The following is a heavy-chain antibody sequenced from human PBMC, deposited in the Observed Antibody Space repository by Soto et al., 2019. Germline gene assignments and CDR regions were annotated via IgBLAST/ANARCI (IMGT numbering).Heavy chain of an antibody. CDR1: RFTFSNYA. J-gene: IGHJ4*02. Sequence: GGSLRLSCADSRFTFSNYAMSWVRQAPGKGLEWVSGISGSGARTFYAESVKGRFTISRDNSKNTLYLQMDSLRAEDTAEYYWAKDQGWEPPAEDYGGQGTLVPVPS. V-gene: IGHV3-23*01. CDR2: ISGSGART. CDR3: AKDQGWEPPAEDY. D-gene: IGHD1-26*01.